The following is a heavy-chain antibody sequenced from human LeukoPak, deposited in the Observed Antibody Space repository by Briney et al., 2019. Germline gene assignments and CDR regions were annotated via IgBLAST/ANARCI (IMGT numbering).Heavy chain of an antibody. Sequence: SETLSLTCTVSGGSISSYYWSWVRQPPGKGLEWVGYIYYSGSTNYNPSLKSRVTISVDKSKNQFSLKLSSVTAADAAVYYCARVRGSGYYSTPYYYYGMDVWGQGTTVTVPS. CDR1: GGSISSYY. V-gene: IGHV4-59*01. J-gene: IGHJ6*02. D-gene: IGHD3-22*01. CDR3: ARVRGSGYYSTPYYYYGMDV. CDR2: IYYSGST.